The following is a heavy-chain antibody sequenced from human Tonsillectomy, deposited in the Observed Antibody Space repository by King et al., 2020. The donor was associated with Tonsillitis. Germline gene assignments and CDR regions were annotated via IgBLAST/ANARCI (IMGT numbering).Heavy chain of an antibody. CDR1: GGSISSGGYY. D-gene: IGHD3-3*01. CDR3: ARHEWLLSFDH. J-gene: IGHJ4*02. CDR2: IYYSGNT. V-gene: IGHV4-31*03. Sequence: QLQESGPKLVKPSQTLSLTCTVSGGSISSGGYYWTWIRQHPGKGLEWIGYIYYSGNTYYNPSLKSRVTISVDTSKNQFSLKLSSVTAADVAVYYCARHEWLLSFDHWGQGTLVTVSS.